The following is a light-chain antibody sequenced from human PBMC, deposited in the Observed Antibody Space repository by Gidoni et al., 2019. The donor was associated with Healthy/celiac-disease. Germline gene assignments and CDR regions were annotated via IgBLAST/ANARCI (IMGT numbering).Light chain of an antibody. CDR2: AAS. Sequence: IQFAQSPSFLSASVGDRVTITCRASQGISSYLAWYQQKPGKAPKLLIYAASTLQSGVPSRFSGSGSGTEFTLTISSLQPEDFATYYCQQLNSYTYTFXQXTKLEIK. V-gene: IGKV1-9*01. CDR1: QGISSY. CDR3: QQLNSYTYT. J-gene: IGKJ2*01.